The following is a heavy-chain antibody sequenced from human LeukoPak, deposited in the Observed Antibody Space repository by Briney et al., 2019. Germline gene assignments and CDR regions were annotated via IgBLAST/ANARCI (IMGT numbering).Heavy chain of an antibody. CDR3: ARDLPDAFDI. CDR2: ISAYNGHT. Sequence: GASVKVSCKASGYTFNSYGISWVRQAPGQGLEWMGWISAYNGHTNYAQKFQGRVTMTTDTSTSTAYMELRSLRSDDTAVYYCARDLPDAFDIWGQGTMVTVSS. CDR1: GYTFNSYG. V-gene: IGHV1-18*01. J-gene: IGHJ3*02.